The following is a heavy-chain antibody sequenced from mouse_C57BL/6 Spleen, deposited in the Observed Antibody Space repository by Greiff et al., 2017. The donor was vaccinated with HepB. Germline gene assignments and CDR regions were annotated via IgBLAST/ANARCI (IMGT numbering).Heavy chain of an antibody. V-gene: IGHV1-15*01. CDR1: GYTFTDYE. CDR3: TRTAQATWFAY. Sequence: QVHVKQSGAELVRPGASVTLSCKASGYTFTDYEMHWVKQTPVHGLEWIGAIDPETGGTAYNQKFKGKAILTADKSSSTAYMELRSLTSEDSAVYYCTRTAQATWFAYWGQGTLVTVSA. J-gene: IGHJ3*01. D-gene: IGHD3-2*02. CDR2: IDPETGGT.